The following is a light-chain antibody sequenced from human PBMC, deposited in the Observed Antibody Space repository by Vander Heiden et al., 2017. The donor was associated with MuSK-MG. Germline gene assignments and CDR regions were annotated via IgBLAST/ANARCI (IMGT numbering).Light chain of an antibody. CDR3: QQRYSSPT. Sequence: DIQMTQSPSSLSASVGGRVTITCRASQSISTYVNWYQQKPGKAPKLLIYAASSLQTGVPSRFSGSGSGTDFTLTISSLQSEDFATYYCQQRYSSPTFGGGPRWRSN. CDR1: QSISTY. CDR2: AAS. J-gene: IGKJ4*01. V-gene: IGKV1-39*01.